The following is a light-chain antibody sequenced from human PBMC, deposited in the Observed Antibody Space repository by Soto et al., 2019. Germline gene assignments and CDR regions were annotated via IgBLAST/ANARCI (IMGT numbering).Light chain of an antibody. J-gene: IGKJ4*01. CDR2: GES. Sequence: EIVMTQSPATLSVSQGERATLSCRASQSVRSNLAWYQQKPGQAPRLLIHGESTRTTTIPARFSGSGSGTEFTLTISSLQSEDFAIYYCQQYNNWPRSFGGGTKVDIK. CDR3: QQYNNWPRS. V-gene: IGKV3-15*01. CDR1: QSVRSN.